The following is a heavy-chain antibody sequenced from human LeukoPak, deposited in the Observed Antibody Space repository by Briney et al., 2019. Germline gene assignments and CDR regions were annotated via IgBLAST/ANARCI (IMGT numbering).Heavy chain of an antibody. CDR3: ARSGITMVGGASIGLLTFDI. D-gene: IGHD3-10*01. Sequence: GGSLRLSRVASGFTFTDSYMSWVRQAPGEGLVWVSRINDDGRTTTYADSVKGRITISRDNAKNTLYLQMSSLRAEDTAVYYCARSGITMVGGASIGLLTFDIWGPGTMVTVSP. CDR1: GFTFTDSY. CDR2: INDDGRTT. V-gene: IGHV3-74*03. J-gene: IGHJ3*02.